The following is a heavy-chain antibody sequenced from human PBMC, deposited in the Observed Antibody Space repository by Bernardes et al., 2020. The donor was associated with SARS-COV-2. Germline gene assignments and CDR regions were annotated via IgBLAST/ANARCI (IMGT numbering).Heavy chain of an antibody. CDR2: LGTSGDT. Sequence: GGSLRLSCAASGFALGEYDMHLVRQFTGKGLEWVSFLGTSGDTYYPDSVQGRFIISREEAKNSLFLQLTSLRAEDSAVYYCARAYSSAFEIWGRGTKVTVSS. J-gene: IGHJ3*02. CDR3: ARAYSSAFEI. V-gene: IGHV3-13*04. CDR1: GFALGEYD. D-gene: IGHD6-13*01.